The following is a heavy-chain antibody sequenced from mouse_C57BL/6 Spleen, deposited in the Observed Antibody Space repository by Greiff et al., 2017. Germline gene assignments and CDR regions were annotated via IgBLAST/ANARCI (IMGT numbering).Heavy chain of an antibody. V-gene: IGHV1-55*01. CDR1: GYTFTSYW. CDR2: IYPGSGST. D-gene: IGHD4-1*01. CDR3: SRARNWDFDY. Sequence: VQLQQSGAELVKPGASVKMSCKASGYTFTSYWITWVKQRPGQGLEWIGDIYPGSGSTNYNEKFKSKATLTVDTSSSTAYMQLSGLTSEDSAVYYCSRARNWDFDYWGQGTTLTVSS. J-gene: IGHJ2*01.